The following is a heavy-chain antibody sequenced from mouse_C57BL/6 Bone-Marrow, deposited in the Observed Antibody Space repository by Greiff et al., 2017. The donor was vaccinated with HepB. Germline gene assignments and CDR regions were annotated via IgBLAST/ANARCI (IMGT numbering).Heavy chain of an antibody. CDR1: GYTFTDYY. D-gene: IGHD4-1*01. CDR2: IYPNNGGN. V-gene: IGHV1-34*01. CDR3: ARWANWDWYFDV. J-gene: IGHJ1*03. Sequence: EVKLVESGPELVKPGASVKMSCKASGYTFTDYYMHWVKQSHGKSLEWIGYIYPNNGGNGYNQKFKGKATLTVYKSSSTAYMELRSLTSEDSAVYYCARWANWDWYFDVWGTGTTVTVSS.